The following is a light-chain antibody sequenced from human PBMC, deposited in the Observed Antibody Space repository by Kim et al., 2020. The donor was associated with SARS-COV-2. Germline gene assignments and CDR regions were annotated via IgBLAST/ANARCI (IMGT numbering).Light chain of an antibody. CDR3: HLFYSGVRI. J-gene: IGLJ2*01. V-gene: IGLV7-46*01. Sequence: GGTVTRTGSSSTGAATSGHYPYWVQLKPGRVPRTLIYDANTKHTWTPVRFSGSLRGGKAALTLSGAQPDDEAEYYCHLFYSGVRIFGGGSQLTVL. CDR1: TGAATSGHY. CDR2: DAN.